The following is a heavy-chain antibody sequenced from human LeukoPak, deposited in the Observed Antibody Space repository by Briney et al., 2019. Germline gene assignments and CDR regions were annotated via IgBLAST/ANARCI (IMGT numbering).Heavy chain of an antibody. CDR2: IYYSGST. J-gene: IGHJ4*02. CDR1: GGAISTYY. CDR3: ARGLGGEDY. D-gene: IGHD3-10*01. Sequence: SETLSLTCTVSGGAISTYYWSWIRQPPGKGLEWIGYIYYSGSTNYNPSLKSRLTISVDTSKNQFSLKLSSVTAADTAVYYCARGLGGEDYWGQGTLVTVST. V-gene: IGHV4-59*12.